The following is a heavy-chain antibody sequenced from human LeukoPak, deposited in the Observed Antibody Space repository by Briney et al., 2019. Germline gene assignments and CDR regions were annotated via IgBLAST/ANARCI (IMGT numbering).Heavy chain of an antibody. J-gene: IGHJ1*01. CDR3: ARDYYDSSGYEYFQH. D-gene: IGHD3-22*01. CDR1: GFTFSSYS. Sequence: GGSLRLSCAASGFTFSSYSMNWVRQAPGKGLEWVAVIWYDGSNKYYADSVKGRFTISRDNSKNTLYLQMNSLRAEDTAVYYCARDYYDSSGYEYFQHWGQGTLVTVSS. V-gene: IGHV3-33*08. CDR2: IWYDGSNK.